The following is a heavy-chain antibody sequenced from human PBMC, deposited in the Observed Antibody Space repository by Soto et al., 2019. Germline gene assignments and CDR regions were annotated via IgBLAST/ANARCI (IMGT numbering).Heavy chain of an antibody. Sequence: GSGPTLLNPTQTLTLTCTFSGFSLSTSGMCVSWIRQPPGKALEWLALIDWDDDKYYSTSLKTRLTISKDTSKNQVVLTMTNMDPVDTATYYCAHRGRVVVADSQNVALTTVTTRGDYYYYYYMDVWGKGTTVTVSS. V-gene: IGHV2-70*12. CDR3: AHRGRVVVADSQNVALTTVTTRGDYYYYYYMDV. CDR1: GFSLSTSGMC. D-gene: IGHD4-17*01. J-gene: IGHJ6*03. CDR2: IDWDDDK.